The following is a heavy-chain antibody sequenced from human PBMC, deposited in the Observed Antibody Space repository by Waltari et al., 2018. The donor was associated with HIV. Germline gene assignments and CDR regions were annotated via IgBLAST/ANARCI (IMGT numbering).Heavy chain of an antibody. CDR1: NGSISSGSYY. V-gene: IGHV4-61*02. D-gene: IGHD6-19*01. J-gene: IGHJ5*02. Sequence: SGPGLVEPSQTLSLICHVTNGSISSGSYYWSWVRQTGGKRLEWVGRIYSRGRTTYNPSLQNRMAMIVDTSRNLVSLEVFSVSAADTGVYYCARERAFGQEYGSGWSRDWSRGGWFDPWGQGTPVVVSS. CDR3: ARERAFGQEYGSGWSRDWSRGGWFDP. CDR2: IYSRGRT.